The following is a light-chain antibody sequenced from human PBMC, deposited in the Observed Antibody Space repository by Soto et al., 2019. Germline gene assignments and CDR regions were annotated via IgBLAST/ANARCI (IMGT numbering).Light chain of an antibody. J-gene: IGLJ1*01. CDR3: SSYTSTNALV. CDR2: DVN. Sequence: QSVLTQPASVSGSPGQSITVSCTGTGSDVGGYNYVSWYQQYPGQAPKLMIYDVNKRPSGVSNRFSGSKSGNTASLTISGLQVEDEADYYCSSYTSTNALVFGVGTKVTVL. V-gene: IGLV2-14*03. CDR1: GSDVGGYNY.